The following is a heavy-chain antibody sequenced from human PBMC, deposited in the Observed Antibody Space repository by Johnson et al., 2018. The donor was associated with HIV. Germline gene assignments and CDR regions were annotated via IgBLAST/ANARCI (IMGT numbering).Heavy chain of an antibody. J-gene: IGHJ3*02. CDR1: GFTFSNYV. V-gene: IGHV3-30-3*01. Sequence: VQLVESGGGLVQPGGSLRLSCAASGFTFSNYVMNWVRQAPGRGLEWVALVSFDGSNKYFADSVKGRFTISRDNSKNTLYLQINSLRAEDTAVYYCARLRGAFDIWGQGTMVTVSS. CDR2: VSFDGSNK. CDR3: ARLRGAFDI.